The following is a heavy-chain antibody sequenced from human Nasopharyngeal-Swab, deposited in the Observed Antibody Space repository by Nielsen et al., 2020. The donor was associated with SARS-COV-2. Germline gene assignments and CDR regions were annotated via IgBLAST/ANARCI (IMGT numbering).Heavy chain of an antibody. CDR2: IYYRGST. J-gene: IGHJ5*02. Sequence: WIRQPPGKGLEWIGSIYYRGSTYFNPSLESRVTISVDTSKNQFSLKLSSVTAADTAVYYCAAYSTQRLVLKRTSFDPWGQGTLVTVSS. CDR3: AAYSTQRLVLKRTSFDP. D-gene: IGHD6-19*01. V-gene: IGHV4-39*01.